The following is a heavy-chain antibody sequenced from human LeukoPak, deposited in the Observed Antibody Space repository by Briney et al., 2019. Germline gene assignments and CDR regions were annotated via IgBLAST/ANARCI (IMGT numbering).Heavy chain of an antibody. CDR1: GGCISPYY. Sequence: SETLSLTCSVSGGCISPYYWSWSRQPPGKGLEWIGYIYYSGTTNYNPSLQSRVTISVATSKNQFSLKLSSVTAADTALYYCARDRASAGGFDYWGQGTLVTVSS. D-gene: IGHD2-15*01. CDR3: ARDRASAGGFDY. CDR2: IYYSGTT. V-gene: IGHV4-59*01. J-gene: IGHJ4*02.